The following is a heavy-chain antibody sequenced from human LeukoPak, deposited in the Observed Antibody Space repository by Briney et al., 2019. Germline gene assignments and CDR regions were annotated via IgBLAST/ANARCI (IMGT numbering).Heavy chain of an antibody. J-gene: IGHJ4*02. D-gene: IGHD5-12*01. Sequence: GGSLRLSCAASGFTFSSYAMSWVRQAPGKGLEWVSAISGSGGSTYYADSVKGRFTISRDNSKNTLYLQMNSLRAEDTAVYYCAKDPSRDIVATIVDYWGQGTLVTVSS. CDR3: AKDPSRDIVATIVDY. V-gene: IGHV3-23*01. CDR1: GFTFSSYA. CDR2: ISGSGGST.